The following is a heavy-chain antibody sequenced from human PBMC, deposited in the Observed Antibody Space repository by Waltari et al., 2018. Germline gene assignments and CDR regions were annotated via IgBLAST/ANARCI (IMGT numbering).Heavy chain of an antibody. D-gene: IGHD2-8*01. J-gene: IGHJ5*02. V-gene: IGHV4-4*02. CDR1: GVSISGDYW. Sequence: QVQLQESDPGLVQPSGTLSLTCAVSGVSISGDYWWNWVRQPPGKGLEWIGEVYHSGITNYNASLKSRVTISMSKSKNHFSLHLRSMTAAGPAVYYCCRNGPWSLDSWGQGTLVTVSS. CDR3: CRNGPWSLDS. CDR2: VYHSGIT.